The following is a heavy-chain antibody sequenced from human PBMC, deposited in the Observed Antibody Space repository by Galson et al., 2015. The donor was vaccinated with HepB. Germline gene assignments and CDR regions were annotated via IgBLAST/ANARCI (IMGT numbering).Heavy chain of an antibody. J-gene: IGHJ4*02. CDR3: AKDRYSSGWYPDC. Sequence: SLRLSCAASGFTFSSYGMHWVRQAPGKGLEWVAVISYDGSNKYYADSVKGRFTISRDNSKNTLYLQMNSLRAEDTAVYYCAKDRYSSGWYPDCWGQGTLVTVSS. CDR2: ISYDGSNK. V-gene: IGHV3-30*18. D-gene: IGHD6-19*01. CDR1: GFTFSSYG.